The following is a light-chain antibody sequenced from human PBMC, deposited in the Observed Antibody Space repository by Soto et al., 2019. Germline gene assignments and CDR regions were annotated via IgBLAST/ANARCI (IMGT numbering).Light chain of an antibody. CDR3: QHYNSYSEA. J-gene: IGKJ1*01. V-gene: IGKV1-5*03. CDR1: QSISSW. CDR2: KAS. Sequence: DIQIAQSPSTLAASVGDRGTITCRASQSISSWLAWYQQKPGKAPKLLIYKASTLKSGVPSRFSGSGSGTEFTLTISSLQPDDFATYYCQHYNSYSEAFGQGTKVDNK.